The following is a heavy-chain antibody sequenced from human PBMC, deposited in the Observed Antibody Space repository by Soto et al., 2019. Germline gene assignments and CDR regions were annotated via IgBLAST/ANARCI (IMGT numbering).Heavy chain of an antibody. D-gene: IGHD6-19*01. CDR3: AHAPGIAVTTIWFDP. J-gene: IGHJ5*02. V-gene: IGHV2-5*02. CDR1: GFSLSTSEVG. Sequence: QITLKESGPTLVKPTQTLTLTCTFSGFSLSTSEVGVGWIRQPPGKALQWLALIYWDDDKRYSPSLKSRLTITKDTSQHQVVLPMTIMDPVVTAIYYGAHAPGIAVTTIWFDPWGQGNLVTVSS. CDR2: IYWDDDK.